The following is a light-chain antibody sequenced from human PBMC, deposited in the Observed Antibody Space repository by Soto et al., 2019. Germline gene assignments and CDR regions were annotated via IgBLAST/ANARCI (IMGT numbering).Light chain of an antibody. CDR3: SSYTSSKSWI. J-gene: IGLJ3*02. Sequence: QSVLTQPASVSGSPGQSITISCTGTSSDVGTYNYVSWYQQHPGEAPKLIIYDVSNRPSGVSIRFSGSKSGNMASLTISGLQAEDEADYYCSSYTSSKSWIFGGGTKLTVL. CDR1: SSDVGTYNY. CDR2: DVS. V-gene: IGLV2-14*01.